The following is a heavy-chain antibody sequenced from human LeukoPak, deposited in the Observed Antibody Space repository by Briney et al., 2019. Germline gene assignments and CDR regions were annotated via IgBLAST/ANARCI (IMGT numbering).Heavy chain of an antibody. CDR1: GFTFSSYW. Sequence: PGGSLRLSCAASGFTFSSYWMSWVRQAPGKGLEWVAVTSPDLNVKLYADSVKGRFTISRDNSRSTLYLQMNSLRPEDTAIYYCAREGYYGSGSPPSLYFDYWGQGTLVTVSS. CDR3: AREGYYGSGSPPSLYFDY. D-gene: IGHD3-10*01. J-gene: IGHJ4*02. V-gene: IGHV3-30*03. CDR2: TSPDLNVK.